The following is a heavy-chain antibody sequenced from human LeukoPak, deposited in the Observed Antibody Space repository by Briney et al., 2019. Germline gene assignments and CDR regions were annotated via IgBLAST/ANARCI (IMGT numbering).Heavy chain of an antibody. D-gene: IGHD5-18*01. CDR3: AREDTTMAPTDS. V-gene: IGHV4-38-2*02. Sequence: SETLSLTCTVSGCSISSGYYWGWIRQPPGKGLEWIGSIYHSGNTFYNPSLKSRVTISIDTSKNQFSLKLTSVTAADTAVYYCAREDTTMAPTDSWGQGTLVTVSS. CDR1: GCSISSGYY. CDR2: IYHSGNT. J-gene: IGHJ5*02.